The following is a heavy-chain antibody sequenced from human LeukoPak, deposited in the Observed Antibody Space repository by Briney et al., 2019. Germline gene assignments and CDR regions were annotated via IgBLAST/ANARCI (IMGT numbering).Heavy chain of an antibody. J-gene: IGHJ4*02. V-gene: IGHV1-2*02. CDR3: ASLGLGGFEEPDY. Sequence: ASVKVSCKVSGYTLTELSMHWVRQAPGQGLEWMGWINPNSGGTNYAQKFQGRVTMTRDTSISTAYMELSRLRSDDTAVYYCASLGLGGFEEPDYWGQGTLVTVSS. CDR1: GYTLTELS. CDR2: INPNSGGT. D-gene: IGHD3-16*01.